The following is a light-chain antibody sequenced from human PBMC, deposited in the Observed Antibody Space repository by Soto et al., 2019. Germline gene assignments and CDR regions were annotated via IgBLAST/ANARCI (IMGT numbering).Light chain of an antibody. Sequence: IQLTQSPSSLSASVGDRVTITCRASQGISNYLAWYQQKPGKTPRLLIYGATTLQSGVPSRFSGSLSSTYFSLNISRLQPEDLATYYCQQLKSYVTVGQGTKVDIK. CDR2: GAT. CDR3: QQLKSYVT. J-gene: IGKJ1*01. CDR1: QGISNY. V-gene: IGKV1-9*01.